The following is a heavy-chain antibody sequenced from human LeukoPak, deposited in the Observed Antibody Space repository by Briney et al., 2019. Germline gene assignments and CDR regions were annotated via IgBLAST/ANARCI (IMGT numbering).Heavy chain of an antibody. CDR2: IRYDGSNK. Sequence: PGGSLRLSCVASGFNFRSYGMHWVRQAPGKGLEWVAFIRYDGSNKYYADSVKGRFTISRDNSKNTLYLQMNSLRAEDTAVYYCAKDSHSSFAYFDYWGQETLVTVSS. CDR3: AKDSHSSFAYFDY. CDR1: GFNFRSYG. D-gene: IGHD6-6*01. V-gene: IGHV3-30*02. J-gene: IGHJ4*02.